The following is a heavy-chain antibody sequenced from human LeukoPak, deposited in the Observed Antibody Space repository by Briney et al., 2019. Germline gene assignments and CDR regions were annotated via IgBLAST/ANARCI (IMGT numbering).Heavy chain of an antibody. Sequence: QSGGSLRLSCAGSGFTFSSYSMNGVRQAPGKGLEWVSYITSSSSIIYYGDSVKGRFTVSRDNSKNTLYLQMNSLRAEDTAVYYCAKDLDIVVVVAAPSPLDYWGQGTLVTVSS. CDR2: ITSSSSII. J-gene: IGHJ4*02. CDR1: GFTFSSYS. V-gene: IGHV3-48*01. CDR3: AKDLDIVVVVAAPSPLDY. D-gene: IGHD2-15*01.